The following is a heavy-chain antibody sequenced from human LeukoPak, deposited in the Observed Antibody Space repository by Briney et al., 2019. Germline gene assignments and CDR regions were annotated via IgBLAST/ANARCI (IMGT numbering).Heavy chain of an antibody. J-gene: IGHJ3*02. V-gene: IGHV3-7*01. Sequence: GGSLRLSCAASGFTSRSYWMDWVRQAPGKGLEWVANIKQDGSEVYYVDSVKGRFTISRDNTKNSLFLHMSSLRAEDTAVYFCASSYFDNSLHAYDIWGQGTMVTVSS. D-gene: IGHD3-22*01. CDR2: IKQDGSEV. CDR1: GFTSRSYW. CDR3: ASSYFDNSLHAYDI.